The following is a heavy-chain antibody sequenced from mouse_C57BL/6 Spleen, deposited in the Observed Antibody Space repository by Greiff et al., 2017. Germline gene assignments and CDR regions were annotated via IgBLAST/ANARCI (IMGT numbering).Heavy chain of an antibody. Sequence: QVQLQQSGAELAKPGASVKLSCKASGYTFTSYWMHWVKQRPGQGLEWIGYINPSSGYTKYNQKFKDKATLTADKSSSTAYMQLSSLTYEDSAVYYCARSITTVVATRGYYAMDYWGQGTSVTVSS. J-gene: IGHJ4*01. D-gene: IGHD1-1*01. CDR3: ARSITTVVATRGYYAMDY. CDR2: INPSSGYT. CDR1: GYTFTSYW. V-gene: IGHV1-7*01.